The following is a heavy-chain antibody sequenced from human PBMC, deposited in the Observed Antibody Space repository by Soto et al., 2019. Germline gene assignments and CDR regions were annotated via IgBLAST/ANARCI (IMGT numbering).Heavy chain of an antibody. CDR1: GFTFSSYW. J-gene: IGHJ4*02. D-gene: IGHD3-3*01. Sequence: ESGGGLVQPGGSLRLSCAASGFTFSSYWMSWVRQAPGKGLEWVANIKQDGSEKYYVDSVKGRFTISRDNAKNSLYLQMNSLRAEDTAVYYCARVSSARSHRRIWSGYYFDYWGQGTLVTVSS. CDR2: IKQDGSEK. V-gene: IGHV3-7*05. CDR3: ARVSSARSHRRIWSGYYFDY.